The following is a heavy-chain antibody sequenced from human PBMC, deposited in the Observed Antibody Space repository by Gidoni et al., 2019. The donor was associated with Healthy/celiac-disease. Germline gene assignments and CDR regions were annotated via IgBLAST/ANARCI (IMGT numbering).Heavy chain of an antibody. Sequence: QVQLVESGGGVVQPGRSLRLSCAASGFTFSSYGMHWVRQAPGKGLEWVAVIWYDGSNKYYADPVKGRFTISRDNSKNTLYLQMNSLRAEDTAVYYCARDRVMAGSLPALGYWGQGTLVTVSS. CDR2: IWYDGSNK. J-gene: IGHJ4*02. D-gene: IGHD5-18*01. CDR1: GFTFSSYG. V-gene: IGHV3-33*01. CDR3: ARDRVMAGSLPALGY.